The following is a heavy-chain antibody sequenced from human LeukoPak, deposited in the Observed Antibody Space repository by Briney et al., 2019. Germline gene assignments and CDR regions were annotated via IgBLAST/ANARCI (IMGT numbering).Heavy chain of an antibody. CDR2: INPNSGGT. D-gene: IGHD3-22*01. Sequence: GASVKVSCKASGYAFTGYYIHWVRQAPGQGLEWMGWINPNSGGTKYAQKFQGRATMTRDTSITTAYMGLSRLRSDDTAVYYCARVMLANYYDSSGYHDYWGQGTLVTVSS. CDR1: GYAFTGYY. CDR3: ARVMLANYYDSSGYHDY. J-gene: IGHJ4*02. V-gene: IGHV1-2*02.